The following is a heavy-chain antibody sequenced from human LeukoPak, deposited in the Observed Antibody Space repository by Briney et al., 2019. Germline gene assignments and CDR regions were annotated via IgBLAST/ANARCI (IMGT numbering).Heavy chain of an antibody. Sequence: SETLSLTCGVHGASFSLYHWSWIRQSPGKGLEWPGEVNRWGRTNYNPSLESRVTISVDTSKNQFSLNLRSLTAADTAVYYCATDSQSSVYYFWSQGALVTVSS. CDR1: GASFSLYH. D-gene: IGHD6-25*01. CDR3: ATDSQSSVYYF. V-gene: IGHV4-34*01. J-gene: IGHJ4*02. CDR2: VNRWGRT.